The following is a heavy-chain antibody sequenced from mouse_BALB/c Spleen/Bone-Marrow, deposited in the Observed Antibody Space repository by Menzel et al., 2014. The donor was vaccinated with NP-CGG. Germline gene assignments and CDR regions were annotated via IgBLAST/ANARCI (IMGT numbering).Heavy chain of an antibody. CDR1: GYAFTNYL. CDR2: INPGSGGT. D-gene: IGHD2-10*02. J-gene: IGHJ4*01. V-gene: IGHV1-54*03. CDR3: ARSIAYYYGMDY. Sequence: VKLQESGAELVRPGTSVKVSCKASGYAFTNYLIEWVKQRPGQGLEWIGVINPGSGGTNYNEKFKGKATLTADKSSSTANMQLSSLTSDDSAVYFCARSIAYYYGMDYWCQGTSVTVSS.